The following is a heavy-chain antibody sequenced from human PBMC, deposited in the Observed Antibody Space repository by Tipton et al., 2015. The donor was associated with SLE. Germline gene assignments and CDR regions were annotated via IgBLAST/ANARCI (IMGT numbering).Heavy chain of an antibody. J-gene: IGHJ4*02. CDR3: ARKDRGGGGYYFDY. Sequence: TLSLTCAVSGYSISSGYYWGWIRQPLGKGLEWIGSIYHSGSTYYNPSLKSRVTISVDTSKNQFSLKLSSVTAADTAVYYCARKDRGGGGYYFDYWGQGTLVTVSS. CDR1: GYSISSGYY. V-gene: IGHV4-38-2*01. D-gene: IGHD2-15*01. CDR2: IYHSGST.